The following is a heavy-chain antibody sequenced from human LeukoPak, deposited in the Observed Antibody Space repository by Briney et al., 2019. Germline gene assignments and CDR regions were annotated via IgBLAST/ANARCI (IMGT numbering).Heavy chain of an antibody. J-gene: IGHJ4*02. V-gene: IGHV3-64*01. CDR2: ISSDGGST. CDR1: GLTFSGYA. D-gene: IGHD4-11*01. Sequence: GGSWSLSCPASGLTFSGYAMNWVRKAPGEGLEYVSGISSDGGSTYYANSVKGRFTISRDNSKNTLYLQMGSLRAEDMAVYYCGRDHTVTGFDYWGQGTLVTVSS. CDR3: GRDHTVTGFDY.